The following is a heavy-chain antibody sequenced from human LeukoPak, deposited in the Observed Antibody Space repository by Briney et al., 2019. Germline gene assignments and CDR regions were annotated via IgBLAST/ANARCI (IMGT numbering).Heavy chain of an antibody. J-gene: IGHJ4*02. D-gene: IGHD3-3*01. CDR1: GFTFNTHG. CDR3: AKDTAIQFLEPAF. CDR2: IWFDGSVK. Sequence: QPGGSLRLSCAASGFTFNTHGMHWVRQAPGKGLGWVAAIWFDGSVKHYSDAVKGRFTISRDNSLDTLYLQMNSLRVEDTAMYYCAKDTAIQFLEPAFWGQGTLVTVSS. V-gene: IGHV3-33*06.